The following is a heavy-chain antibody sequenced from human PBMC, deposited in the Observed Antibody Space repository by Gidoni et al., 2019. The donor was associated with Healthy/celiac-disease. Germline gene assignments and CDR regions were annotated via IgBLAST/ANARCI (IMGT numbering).Heavy chain of an antibody. J-gene: IGHJ4*02. CDR3: ARVARGGSGSYTHKYYFDY. CDR2: INWNGGST. V-gene: IGHV3-20*01. Sequence: EVQLVESGGGVVRPGGSLRLSCAASGFTLDDYGMSWVRQASGKGLEVFSGINWNGGSTGYADSVKGRFTISRDNAKNSLYLQMNSLRAEDTALYHCARVARGGSGSYTHKYYFDYWGQGTLVTVSS. D-gene: IGHD3-10*01. CDR1: GFTLDDYG.